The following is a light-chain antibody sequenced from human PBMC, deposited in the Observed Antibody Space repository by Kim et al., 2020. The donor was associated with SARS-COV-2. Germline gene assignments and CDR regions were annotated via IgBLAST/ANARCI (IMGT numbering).Light chain of an antibody. J-gene: IGLJ3*02. CDR3: QVWDSASDHWV. V-gene: IGLV3-21*04. CDR1: NIGSKS. CDR2: YDS. Sequence: APGKTARITCGAENIGSKSVHWYQQRPGQAPILIIYYDSDRPSGVPERFSGSNSGNTATLIVSRVEAGDEADYYCQVWDSASDHWVFGGGTKLTVL.